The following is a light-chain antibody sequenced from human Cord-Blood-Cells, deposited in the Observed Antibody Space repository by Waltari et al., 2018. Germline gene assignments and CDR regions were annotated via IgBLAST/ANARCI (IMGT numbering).Light chain of an antibody. V-gene: IGLV3-19*01. CDR1: SLRSYY. CDR2: GKN. Sequence: SSELTQDPAVSVALGQTVRITCQGDSLRSYYASWYQQKPGQAPVLVIYGKNNRPSGIPGRFSGSSSGNTASLTITGAQAEDEADYSCNSRDSSGNHLVFGGGTKLTVL. CDR3: NSRDSSGNHLV. J-gene: IGLJ2*01.